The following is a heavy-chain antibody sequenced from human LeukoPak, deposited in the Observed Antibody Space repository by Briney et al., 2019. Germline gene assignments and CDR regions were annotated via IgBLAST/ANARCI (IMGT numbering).Heavy chain of an antibody. J-gene: IGHJ4*02. V-gene: IGHV3-9*01. Sequence: GRSLRLSCTASGFTFGDYAMSWVRQAPGKGLEWVSGISWNSGSIAYADSVKGRFTISRDNAKNSLYLQVNSLRAEDTALYFCAKSFAYDLGGSPPDYWGQGTLVTVSS. CDR1: GFTFGDYA. CDR3: AKSFAYDLGGSPPDY. D-gene: IGHD2-15*01. CDR2: ISWNSGSI.